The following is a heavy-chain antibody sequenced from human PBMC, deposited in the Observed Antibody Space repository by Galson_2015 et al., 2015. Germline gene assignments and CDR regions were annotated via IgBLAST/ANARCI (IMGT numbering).Heavy chain of an antibody. CDR3: ARSPPRIAAAATNWFDP. J-gene: IGHJ5*02. D-gene: IGHD6-13*01. Sequence: SLRLSCAASGFTFSSYAMSWVRQAPGKGLEWVSAISGSGGSTYYADSVKGRFTISRDNSKNTLYLQMNSLRAEDTAVYYCARSPPRIAAAATNWFDPWGQGTLVTVSS. CDR1: GFTFSSYA. CDR2: ISGSGGST. V-gene: IGHV3-23*01.